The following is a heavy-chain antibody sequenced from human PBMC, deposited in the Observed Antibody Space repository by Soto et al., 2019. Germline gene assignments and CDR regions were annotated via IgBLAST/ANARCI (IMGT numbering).Heavy chain of an antibody. CDR3: SRFIMVGGWFDPNYYHGMDV. Sequence: QVQLVQSGAEVKKPGASVTVSCKTSGYTFSNYGINWVRQAPGQGLEWMGGISGYNGNTNYAQTVQGRVTMTTDTSTGTVYMELRSLKSDDTAIYYCSRFIMVGGWFDPNYYHGMDVWGQGTTVTASS. D-gene: IGHD6-19*01. V-gene: IGHV1-18*01. J-gene: IGHJ6*02. CDR2: ISGYNGNT. CDR1: GYTFSNYG.